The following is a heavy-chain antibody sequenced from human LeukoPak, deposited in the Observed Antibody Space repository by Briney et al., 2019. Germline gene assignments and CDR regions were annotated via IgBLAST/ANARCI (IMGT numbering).Heavy chain of an antibody. CDR1: GGSISSSNW. V-gene: IGHV4-4*02. J-gene: IGHJ6*03. CDR3: ARQMGSGSYFLRYYYYMDV. CDR2: IYHSGST. D-gene: IGHD3-10*01. Sequence: SETLSLSCAVSGGSISSSNWWSWVRQPPGKGLEWIGEIYHSGSTNYNPSLKSRVTISVDKSKNQFSLKLSSVTAADTAVYYCARQMGSGSYFLRYYYYMDVWGKGTTVTISS.